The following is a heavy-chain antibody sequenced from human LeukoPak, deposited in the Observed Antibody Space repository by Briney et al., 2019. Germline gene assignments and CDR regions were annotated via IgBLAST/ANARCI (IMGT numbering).Heavy chain of an antibody. J-gene: IGHJ4*02. Sequence: GGSLRLSCAASGFTFSNAWMSWVRQAPGKGLEWVGRIQSKTDGRTTDYAAPVKGRFTISRDDSKNTLYLQMNSLKTEDTAVYYCTTDLAVVEGLWGLDDYWGQGTLVTVSS. CDR1: GFTFSNAW. V-gene: IGHV3-15*01. CDR2: IQSKTDGRTT. CDR3: TTDLAVVEGLWGLDDY. D-gene: IGHD6-19*01.